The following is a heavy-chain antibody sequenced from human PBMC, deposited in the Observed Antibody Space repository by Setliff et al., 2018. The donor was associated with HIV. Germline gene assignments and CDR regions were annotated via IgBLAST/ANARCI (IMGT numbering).Heavy chain of an antibody. D-gene: IGHD4-17*01. CDR1: GGSFSNYY. CDR2: LSPSGTT. V-gene: IGHV4-34*01. J-gene: IGHJ4*02. CDR3: AAFLVSPVTTQDY. Sequence: PSETLSLTCTVYGGSFSNYYTNWIRQPPGKGLEWIGELSPSGTTRPNPSLQSRVIISLDTSKNQFSLKLTSVTAADTAMYYCAAFLVSPVTTQDYWCQGTPVTVSS.